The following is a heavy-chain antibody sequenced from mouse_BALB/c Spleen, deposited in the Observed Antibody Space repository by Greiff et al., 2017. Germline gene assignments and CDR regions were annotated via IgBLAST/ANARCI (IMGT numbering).Heavy chain of an antibody. V-gene: IGHV14-1*02. D-gene: IGHD2-2*01. Sequence: EVQLQQSGAELVRPGALVKLSCKASGFNIKDYYMHWVKQRPEQGLEWIGWIDPENGNTIYDPKFQGKASITADTSSNTAYLQLSSLTSEDTAVYYCAGIYYGYPNYAMDYWGQGTSVTVSS. CDR2: IDPENGNT. CDR1: GFNIKDYY. J-gene: IGHJ4*01. CDR3: AGIYYGYPNYAMDY.